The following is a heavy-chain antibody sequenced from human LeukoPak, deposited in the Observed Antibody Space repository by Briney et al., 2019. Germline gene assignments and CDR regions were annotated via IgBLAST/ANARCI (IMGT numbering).Heavy chain of an antibody. Sequence: GGSLRLSCAASGFTFTVYSMTWVRQAPGKGLEWISHISAASHGIYYADSVKGRFTVSRDNAKNSVFLLLTSLRPEDTAVYYCARGGLKWELLPARARKSYYFDYWGQGTLVTVSS. CDR1: GFTFTVYS. D-gene: IGHD1-26*01. CDR2: ISAASHGI. J-gene: IGHJ4*02. V-gene: IGHV3-48*01. CDR3: ARGGLKWELLPARARKSYYFDY.